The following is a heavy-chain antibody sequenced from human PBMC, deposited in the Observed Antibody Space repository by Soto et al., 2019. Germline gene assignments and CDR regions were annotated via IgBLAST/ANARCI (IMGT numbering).Heavy chain of an antibody. CDR2: ISSSSTTI. CDR1: GFTFSSYS. D-gene: IGHD2-2*02. V-gene: IGHV3-48*02. CDR3: ARPIPRHDAFDI. Sequence: QTGGSLRLSCAASGFTFSSYSMNWVRQAPGKGLEWLSYISSSSTTIYYTDSVKGRFTISRDNAKNSLYLQMNSLRDEDSAVYFCARPIPRHDAFDIWGQGTMVTVSS. J-gene: IGHJ3*02.